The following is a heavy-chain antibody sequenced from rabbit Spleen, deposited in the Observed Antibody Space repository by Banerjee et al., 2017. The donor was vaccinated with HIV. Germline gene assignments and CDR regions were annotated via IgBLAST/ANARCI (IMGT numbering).Heavy chain of an antibody. J-gene: IGHJ4*01. CDR2: IDPVFGAT. D-gene: IGHD1-1*01. V-gene: IGHV1S47*01. CDR1: GFDLNTYG. Sequence: QEQLEESGGGLVKPEGSLTLTCKASGFDLNTYGVSWVRQAPGKGLEWIGYIDPVFGATYYATWVNGRFTISSQDAQNTLYLQLNSLTAADTATYFCVRGASSSGYYSLWGPGTLVTVS. CDR3: VRGASSSGYYSL.